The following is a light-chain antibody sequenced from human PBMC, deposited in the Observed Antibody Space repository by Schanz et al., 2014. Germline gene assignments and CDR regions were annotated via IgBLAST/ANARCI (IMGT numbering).Light chain of an antibody. Sequence: ETVLTQSPATLSLSPGERATLSCRASQSVSSSYLAWYQQKPGQAPRLLIYGASSRATGIPDRFSGSGSGTDFTLTVSRLEPEDFAVYFCQQYDNLPYTFGPGTKVDI. CDR3: QQYDNLPYT. CDR1: QSVSSSY. CDR2: GAS. J-gene: IGKJ3*01. V-gene: IGKV3-20*01.